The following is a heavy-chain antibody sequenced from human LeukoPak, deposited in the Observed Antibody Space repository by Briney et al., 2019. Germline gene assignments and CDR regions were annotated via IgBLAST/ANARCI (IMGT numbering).Heavy chain of an antibody. V-gene: IGHV3-23*01. D-gene: IGHD6-13*01. CDR1: GFTFNSYA. J-gene: IGHJ4*02. CDR2: ISGSGGST. CDR3: AFLKGARRSSSWQPPRGAFDY. Sequence: GGSLRLSCAASGFTFNSYAMSWVRQAPGKGLEWVSAISGSGGSTYYADSVKGRFTISRDNSKNTLYLQMNSLRAEDTAVYYCAFLKGARRSSSWQPPRGAFDYWGQGTLVTVSS.